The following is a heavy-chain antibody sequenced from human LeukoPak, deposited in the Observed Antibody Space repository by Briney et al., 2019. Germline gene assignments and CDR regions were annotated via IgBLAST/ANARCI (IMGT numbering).Heavy chain of an antibody. J-gene: IGHJ4*02. D-gene: IGHD3-3*01. CDR1: GGSFSGYY. Sequence: SETLSLTCAVYGGSFSGYYWSWIRQPPGKGLEWIGEINHSGSTNYNPSLKSRVTISVDTSKNQFSLKLSSVTAADTAVYYCASQYYDFWSGYYTGSRYWGQGTLVTVSS. CDR2: INHSGST. CDR3: ASQYYDFWSGYYTGSRY. V-gene: IGHV4-34*01.